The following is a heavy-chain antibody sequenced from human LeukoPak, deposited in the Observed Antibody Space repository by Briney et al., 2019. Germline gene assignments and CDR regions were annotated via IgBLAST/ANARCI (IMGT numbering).Heavy chain of an antibody. V-gene: IGHV3-30-3*01. Sequence: PGGSLRLSCAASGFTFSSYAMHWVRQAPGKGLEWVAVISYDGSNKYYADSVKGRFTISRDNSKNTLYLQMNSLRAEDTAVYYCARARTDLDSGDLSYAFEIWGQGTMITVSS. J-gene: IGHJ3*02. CDR3: ARARTDLDSGDLSYAFEI. CDR2: ISYDGSNK. CDR1: GFTFSSYA. D-gene: IGHD1-1*01.